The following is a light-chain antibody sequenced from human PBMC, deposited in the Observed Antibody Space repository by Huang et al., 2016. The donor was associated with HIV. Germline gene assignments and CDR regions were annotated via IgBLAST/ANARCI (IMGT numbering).Light chain of an antibody. CDR2: LGS. V-gene: IGKV2-28*01. CDR1: QSLLQSNGYNY. CDR3: MQTLQTPLT. J-gene: IGKJ4*01. Sequence: DIVMTQSPLSLPVTPGEPASISCRSSQSLLQSNGYNYLDWYLQKPGQSPQVRIYLGSNRASGVPDRFSGSGSGTAFTLKISRVEAEDVGVYYCMQTLQTPLTFGGGTKVEIK.